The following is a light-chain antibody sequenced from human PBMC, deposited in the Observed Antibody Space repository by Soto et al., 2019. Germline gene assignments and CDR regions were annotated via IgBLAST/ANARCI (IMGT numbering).Light chain of an antibody. V-gene: IGKV1-5*01. Sequence: DIQITQSPSTLSASVGDRLTITWRASQSISSWLAWYQQTPGKAPKLLIYDASSLASGVPSRFRGSGSGTEFTLTISRLQPDDFATYYCQQYNSYSWTFGQGTKVDIK. CDR2: DAS. CDR3: QQYNSYSWT. CDR1: QSISSW. J-gene: IGKJ1*01.